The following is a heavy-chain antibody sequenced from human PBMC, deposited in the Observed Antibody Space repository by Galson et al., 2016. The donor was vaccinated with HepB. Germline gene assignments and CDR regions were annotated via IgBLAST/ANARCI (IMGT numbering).Heavy chain of an antibody. J-gene: IGHJ5*02. V-gene: IGHV3-74*01. Sequence: SLRLSCAASGFTFSTYWMHWVRQPPGKGLVWVSRIDPDGGNTEYADSVKGRFTISRDNAKNTLYLQMNSLRAEDTAVYYGARDWYSSPGSWGQGTLVTVSS. CDR2: IDPDGGNT. D-gene: IGHD6-13*01. CDR1: GFTFSTYW. CDR3: ARDWYSSPGS.